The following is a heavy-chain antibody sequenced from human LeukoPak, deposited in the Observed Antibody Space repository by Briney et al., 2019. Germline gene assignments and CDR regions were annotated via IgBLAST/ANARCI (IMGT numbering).Heavy chain of an antibody. CDR3: ASDSGTTGEVKFDP. CDR2: IYGSGST. CDR1: GGSIRSY. V-gene: IGHV4-4*07. J-gene: IGHJ5*02. D-gene: IGHD3-10*01. Sequence: PSETLSLTCTVSGGSIRSYWSWIRQPAGKGLEWIGRIYGSGSTDYNPSLKSRVTMSIDTSKNQFSLNLISVTAADTAVYYCASDSGTTGEVKFDPWGQGTLVTVSS.